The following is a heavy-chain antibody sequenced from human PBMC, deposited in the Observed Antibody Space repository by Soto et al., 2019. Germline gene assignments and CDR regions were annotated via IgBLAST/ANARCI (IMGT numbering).Heavy chain of an antibody. D-gene: IGHD3-10*01. Sequence: PSQTLSLTCAISGASDSTNSAAWNCIRQSPSRGLEWLGRTYYRSKWYNDSAVSVKSRITINTDTSKNQFSLQMTPVTPEDTAVYYCARDRGRYLDVWGQGTTVTVSS. CDR1: GASDSTNSAA. CDR2: TYYRSKWYN. CDR3: ARDRGRYLDV. V-gene: IGHV6-1*01. J-gene: IGHJ6*02.